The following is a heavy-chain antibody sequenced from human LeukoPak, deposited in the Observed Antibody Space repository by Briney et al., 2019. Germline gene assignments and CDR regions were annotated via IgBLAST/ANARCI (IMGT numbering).Heavy chain of an antibody. CDR2: IWYDGSNK. Sequence: GRSLRLSCAASGFTFSSYGMHWVRQAPGKGLEGVAVIWYDGSNKYYADSVKGRFTISRDNSKNTLYLQMNSLRAEDTAVYYCARGKSSDYDILTGNNWFDPWGQGPLVTVSS. D-gene: IGHD3-9*01. J-gene: IGHJ5*02. V-gene: IGHV3-33*01. CDR1: GFTFSSYG. CDR3: ARGKSSDYDILTGNNWFDP.